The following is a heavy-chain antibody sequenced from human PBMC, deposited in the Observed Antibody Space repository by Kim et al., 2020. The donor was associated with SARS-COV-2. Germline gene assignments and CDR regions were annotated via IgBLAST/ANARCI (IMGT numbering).Heavy chain of an antibody. D-gene: IGHD3-10*01. CDR2: ISAYNGNT. Sequence: ASVKVSCKASGYTFTSYGISWVRQAPGQGLEWMGWISAYNGNTNYAQKLQCRVTMTTDTSTSTAYMELRSLRSDDTAVYYCARDWGGFGELTLYGMDVWGQGTTFTVSS. CDR3: ARDWGGFGELTLYGMDV. CDR1: GYTFTSYG. V-gene: IGHV1-18*04. J-gene: IGHJ6*02.